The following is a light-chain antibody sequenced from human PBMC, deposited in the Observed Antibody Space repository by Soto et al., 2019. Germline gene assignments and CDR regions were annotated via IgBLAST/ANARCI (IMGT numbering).Light chain of an antibody. J-gene: IGKJ5*01. CDR2: AAS. Sequence: DIPMTQSPSSLSASVGDRVTITCRASQSISSYLYWYQQKPGKAPKLLIYAASSLQSGNPSRFRGSGSGPDFPLPISSLQPEDFATYYCQQSYRTPSVTFGQGTRLEIK. CDR3: QQSYRTPSVT. CDR1: QSISSY. V-gene: IGKV1-39*01.